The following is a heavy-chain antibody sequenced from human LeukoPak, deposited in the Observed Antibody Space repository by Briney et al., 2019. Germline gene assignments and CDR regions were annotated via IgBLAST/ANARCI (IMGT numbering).Heavy chain of an antibody. CDR3: ARSKLGYCSSTSCYGIFVPFDY. CDR2: IYYSGST. V-gene: IGHV4-39*01. CDR1: GGSISSSSYY. J-gene: IGHJ4*02. Sequence: SSETLSLTCTVSGGSISSSSYYWGWIRQPPGKGLEWIGSIYYSGSTYYNPSLKSRVTISVDTSKNKFSLKLSNVSAADTAVYYCARSKLGYCSSTSCYGIFVPFDYWGQGTLVTVSS. D-gene: IGHD2-2*01.